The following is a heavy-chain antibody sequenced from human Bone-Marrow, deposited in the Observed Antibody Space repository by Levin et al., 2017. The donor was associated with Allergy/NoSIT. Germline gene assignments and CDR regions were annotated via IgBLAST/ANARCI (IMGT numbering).Heavy chain of an antibody. CDR1: GFTFSSYW. CDR3: ARGRYCSGGSCYSRRDY. D-gene: IGHD2-15*01. V-gene: IGHV3-74*01. J-gene: IGHJ4*02. CDR2: INSDGSST. Sequence: GESLKISCAASGFTFSSYWMHWVRQAPGKGLVWVSRINSDGSSTSYADSVKGRFTISRDNAKNTLYLQMNSLRAEDTAVYYCARGRYCSGGSCYSRRDYWGQGTLVTVSS.